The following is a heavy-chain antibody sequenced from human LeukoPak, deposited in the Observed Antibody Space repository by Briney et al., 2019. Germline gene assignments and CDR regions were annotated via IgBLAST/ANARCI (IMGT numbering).Heavy chain of an antibody. V-gene: IGHV3-23*01. J-gene: IGHJ4*02. CDR2: IGGSGDKM. CDR1: GFTFNRNA. CDR3: VRRGDASSGWGDHDY. Sequence: GGPLRLSCAASGFTFNRNAISWVGQAPGKGLDWVSTIGGSGDKMFYADSVKGRFTISRDNSKNMLHLQMSSLTGEDTALYYCVRRGDASSGWGDHDYWGQGALVTVSS. D-gene: IGHD6-19*01.